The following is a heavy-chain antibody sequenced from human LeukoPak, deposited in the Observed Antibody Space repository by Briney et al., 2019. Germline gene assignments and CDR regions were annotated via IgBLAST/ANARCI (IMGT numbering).Heavy chain of an antibody. CDR2: ISYDGSDN. V-gene: IGHV3-30*18. Sequence: GGSLRLSCAASGFTFSSYGMHWVRQAPGKGLEWVAVISYDGSDNYYADSVKGRFTISRDNSKNTLYLQMNSPRAEDTAVYYCAKDAGSSWYRDWFDPWGQGTLVTVSS. CDR3: AKDAGSSWYRDWFDP. J-gene: IGHJ5*02. D-gene: IGHD6-13*01. CDR1: GFTFSSYG.